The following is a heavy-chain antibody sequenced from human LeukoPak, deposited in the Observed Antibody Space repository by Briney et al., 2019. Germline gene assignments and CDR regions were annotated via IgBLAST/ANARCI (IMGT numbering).Heavy chain of an antibody. J-gene: IGHJ4*01. D-gene: IGHD6-13*01. CDR3: ARDGTAAVLYFDL. CDR1: GFIFSDYW. Sequence: PGGSLRLSCGVSGFIFSDYWMNWVRQAPGKGLEWVASIKQDGGEKSYVDSVKGRFTISRDNAKNSLYLQMSSLRAEDTAVHYCARDGTAAVLYFDLWGQGTPVTVSS. V-gene: IGHV3-7*01. CDR2: IKQDGGEK.